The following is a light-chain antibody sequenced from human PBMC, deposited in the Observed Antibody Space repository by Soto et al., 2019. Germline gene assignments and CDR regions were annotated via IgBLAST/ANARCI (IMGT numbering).Light chain of an antibody. CDR2: DVS. Sequence: QSALTQPRSVSGSPGQSVTISCTGTSSDVDGYKYVSWYQQHPGQAPKLMIYDVSKRPSGVPDRFSGSNSGKEASLSISGVQPEDEADYYCCSYAGSYRVFGGGTKLTVL. J-gene: IGLJ3*02. CDR1: SSDVDGYKY. V-gene: IGLV2-11*01. CDR3: CSYAGSYRV.